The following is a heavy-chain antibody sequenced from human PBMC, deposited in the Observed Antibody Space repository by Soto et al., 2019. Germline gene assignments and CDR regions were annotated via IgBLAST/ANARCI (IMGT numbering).Heavy chain of an antibody. CDR3: AKDKTYYYDSSGYYYYFDY. D-gene: IGHD3-22*01. CDR2: ISWDGGST. V-gene: IGHV3-43*01. CDR1: GFTFDDYT. Sequence: GGSLRLSCAASGFTFDDYTMHWVRQAPGKGLEWVSLISWDGGSTYYADSVKGRFTISRDNSKNSLYLQMNSLRTEDTALYYCAKDKTYYYDSSGYYYYFDYWGQGTLVTVSS. J-gene: IGHJ4*02.